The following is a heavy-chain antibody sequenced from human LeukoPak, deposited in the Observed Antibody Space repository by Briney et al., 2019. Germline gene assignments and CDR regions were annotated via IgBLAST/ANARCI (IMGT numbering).Heavy chain of an antibody. CDR3: PRRYCIGGGCPFDY. CDR2: IYYSGST. V-gene: IGHV4-39*01. J-gene: IGHJ4*02. CDR1: GGSISSSSYY. D-gene: IGHD2-15*01. Sequence: MTSETLSLTCTVSGGSISSSSYYWGWIREPPGKGLEWIGSIYYSGSTYYNPSLKSRVTISVDTSKNQFSLKLSSVTAADTAVYYCPRRYCIGGGCPFDYLVQGTLVTVSS.